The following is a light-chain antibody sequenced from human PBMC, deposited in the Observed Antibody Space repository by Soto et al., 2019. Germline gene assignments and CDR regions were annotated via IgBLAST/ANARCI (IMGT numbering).Light chain of an antibody. CDR3: CSYAGDKTYV. Sequence: SALTQPASVSGSPGQSITLSCTVTGSDVRTYNLVSWYQQHPGKVPKLIIYEASKRPSGVSNRFSGSQPGNTASLTVSGLQAEDEADYYCCSYAGDKTYVFGSGTKLTVL. CDR2: EAS. CDR1: GSDVRTYNL. J-gene: IGLJ1*01. V-gene: IGLV2-23*01.